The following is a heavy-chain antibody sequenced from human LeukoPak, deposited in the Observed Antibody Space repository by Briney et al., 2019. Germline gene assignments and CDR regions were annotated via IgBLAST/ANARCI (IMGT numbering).Heavy chain of an antibody. CDR2: ISKSDSTT. J-gene: IGHJ4*02. CDR3: ASAVAAPDQDPPFDY. Sequence: PGGSLRLSCAASGFTSSDNFMSWIRQAPGKGLEWLSYISKSDSTTYYADTVKGRFTISRDSAKNSVYLYMNSLRAEDTAVYYCASAVAAPDQDPPFDYWGQGTLVTVSS. V-gene: IGHV3-11*01. CDR1: GFTSSDNF. D-gene: IGHD6-25*01.